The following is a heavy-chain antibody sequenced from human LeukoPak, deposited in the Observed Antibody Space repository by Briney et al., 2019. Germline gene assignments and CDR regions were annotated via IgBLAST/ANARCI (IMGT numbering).Heavy chain of an antibody. CDR1: GFTFTNAW. CDR3: TKIETGVVDY. D-gene: IGHD1-14*01. CDR2: IRTKGYGGTT. V-gene: IGHV3-49*04. J-gene: IGHJ4*02. Sequence: GGSLRLSCAASGFTFTNAWMSWVRQAPGKGLEWVGFIRTKGYGGTTEYAASVEGRFTISRDDSKSIAYLQMNSLKTEDTAVYYCTKIETGVVDYWGQGTLVTVSS.